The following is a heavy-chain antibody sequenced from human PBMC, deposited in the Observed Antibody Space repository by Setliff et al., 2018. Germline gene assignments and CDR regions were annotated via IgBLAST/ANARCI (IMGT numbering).Heavy chain of an antibody. D-gene: IGHD4-17*01. V-gene: IGHV5-51*01. J-gene: IGHJ6*03. CDR1: GYSFTSYW. CDR2: IYPGDSDT. Sequence: GESLKISCKGSGYSFTSYWIGWVRQMPGKGLEWMGIIYPGDSDTRYSPSFQGQVTISADKSISTAYLQWSSLKASDTAMYYCARHRGVDYGDLYYYYYYMDVWGKGTTVTVSS. CDR3: ARHRGVDYGDLYYYYYYMDV.